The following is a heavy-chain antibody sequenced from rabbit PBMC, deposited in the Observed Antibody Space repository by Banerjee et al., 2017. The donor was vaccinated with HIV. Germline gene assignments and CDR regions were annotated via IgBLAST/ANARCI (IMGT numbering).Heavy chain of an antibody. Sequence: QEQLVESGGGLVQPEGSLTLTCTASGFSLSNNYVMCWVRQAPGKGLEWIGCTYTGTGRTYYASWAKGRFTISKTSSTTVTLQMTSLTAADTATYFCARGGGGYDALNLWGPGTLVTVS. V-gene: IGHV1S45*01. D-gene: IGHD1-1*01. J-gene: IGHJ4*01. CDR3: ARGGGGYDALNL. CDR2: TYTGTGRT. CDR1: GFSLSNNYV.